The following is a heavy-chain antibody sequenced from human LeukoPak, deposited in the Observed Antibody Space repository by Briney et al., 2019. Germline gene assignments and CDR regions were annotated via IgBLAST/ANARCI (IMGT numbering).Heavy chain of an antibody. CDR2: IYTSGST. CDR3: ARDLGGSSGWYGDAFDI. V-gene: IGHV4-61*02. D-gene: IGHD6-19*01. J-gene: IGHJ3*02. Sequence: SETLSLTCTVSGGSISSGRYYWSWIRQPPGKGLEWIGRIYTSGSTNYNPSLKSRVTISVDTSKNQFSLKLSSVTAADTAVYYCARDLGGSSGWYGDAFDIWGQGTMVTVSS. CDR1: GGSISSGRYY.